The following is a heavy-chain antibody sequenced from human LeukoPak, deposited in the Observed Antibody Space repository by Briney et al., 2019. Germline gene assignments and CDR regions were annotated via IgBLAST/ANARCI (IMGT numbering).Heavy chain of an antibody. V-gene: IGHV1-2*02. CDR3: ASGLRAYYGSGSYIWFDP. J-gene: IGHJ5*02. CDR1: GYTFTGYY. Sequence: GASVKVSCKASGYTFTGYYMHWVRQAPGQGLEWMGWINPNSGGTNYAQKFQGRVTMTRDTSISTAYMELSRLRSDDTAVYYCASGLRAYYGSGSYIWFDPWGQGTLVTVSS. CDR2: INPNSGGT. D-gene: IGHD3-10*01.